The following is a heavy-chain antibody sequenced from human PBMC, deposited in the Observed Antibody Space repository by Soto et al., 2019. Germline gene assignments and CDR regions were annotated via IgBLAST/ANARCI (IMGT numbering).Heavy chain of an antibody. CDR3: AKVVVAATRHTDFDS. V-gene: IGHV4-30-4*08. Sequence: SETLSLTCTVSGGSISSGGYYWSWIRQHPGKGLEWIGYIYYSGSTYYNPSLKSRVTISVDTSKNQFSLRLRSVTAADTAIYYCAKVVVAATRHTDFDSWGQGTLVTVSS. J-gene: IGHJ4*02. D-gene: IGHD2-15*01. CDR1: GGSISSGGYY. CDR2: IYYSGST.